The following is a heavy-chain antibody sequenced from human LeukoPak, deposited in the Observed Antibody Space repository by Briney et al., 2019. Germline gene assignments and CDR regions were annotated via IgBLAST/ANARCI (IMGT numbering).Heavy chain of an antibody. D-gene: IGHD2-2*01. CDR3: ARAPRGNSGYCSSTSCTDHRYNWFDP. J-gene: IGHJ5*02. Sequence: GASVKVSCTASGYTFTSYAMHWVRQAPGQRLEWMGWINAGNGNTKYSQKFQGRVTITRDTSASTAYMEVSSLRSEDTAVYYCARAPRGNSGYCSSTSCTDHRYNWFDPWGQGTLVTVSS. V-gene: IGHV1-3*01. CDR1: GYTFTSYA. CDR2: INAGNGNT.